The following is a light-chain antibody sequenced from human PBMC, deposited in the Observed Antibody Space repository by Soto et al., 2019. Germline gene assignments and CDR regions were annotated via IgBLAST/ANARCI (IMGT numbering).Light chain of an antibody. CDR3: QQYSSYWT. CDR1: QDLDNW. J-gene: IGKJ1*01. V-gene: IGKV1-5*03. CDR2: RSS. Sequence: ILMSQSPSSLSASVGDRVTITCRASQDLDNWLAWYQQKPGKAPQLLIYRSSTLKTGVPSRFSGFGSGTEYTLNINGLQPDDFATSYCQQYSSYWTFGQGTTVEI.